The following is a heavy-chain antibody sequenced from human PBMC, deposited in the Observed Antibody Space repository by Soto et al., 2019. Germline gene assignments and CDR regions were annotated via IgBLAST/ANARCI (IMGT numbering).Heavy chain of an antibody. CDR2: IIPMIGPA. D-gene: IGHD3-10*01. Sequence: SVKVSCKASGGTVNTYAISWVRQAPGQGLEWMGGIIPMIGPANYAPKFQGRVTITADKSTGSTHMELNGLRSEDTAVYYCAREGELLDYGMDVWGQGTTVTVSS. CDR1: GGTVNTYA. V-gene: IGHV1-69*06. CDR3: AREGELLDYGMDV. J-gene: IGHJ6*02.